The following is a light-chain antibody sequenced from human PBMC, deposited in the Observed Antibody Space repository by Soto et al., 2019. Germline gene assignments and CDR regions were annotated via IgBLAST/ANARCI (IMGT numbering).Light chain of an antibody. J-gene: IGKJ2*03. CDR2: DAS. V-gene: IGKV1-5*01. CDR1: KSISNW. Sequence: DIQMTQSPSTLSASVGDRVTITCRASKSISNWLAWYQQKPGKAPKLLIYDASSLESGVPSRFSGSGSGTEFTLTISTLQPDDFATYYCQQYNRFSSFGQGTKLEI. CDR3: QQYNRFSS.